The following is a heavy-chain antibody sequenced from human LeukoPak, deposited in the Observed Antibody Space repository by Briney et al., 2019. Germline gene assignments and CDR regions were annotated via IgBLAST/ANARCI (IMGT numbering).Heavy chain of an antibody. J-gene: IGHJ4*02. CDR1: GFTFSSYG. V-gene: IGHV3-33*01. CDR3: ARESDYYDSSGYGYYFDY. Sequence: GGSLRLSWAASGFTFSSYGMHWVRQAPGKGLEWVAVIWYDRSNKYYADSVKGRFTISRDNSKNTLYLQMNSLRAEDTAVYYCARESDYYDSSGYGYYFDYWGQGTLVTVSS. CDR2: IWYDRSNK. D-gene: IGHD3-22*01.